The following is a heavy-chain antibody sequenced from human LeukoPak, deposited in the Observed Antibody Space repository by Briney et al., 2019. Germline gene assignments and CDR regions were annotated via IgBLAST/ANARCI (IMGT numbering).Heavy chain of an antibody. Sequence: PSETLSLTCTVSGGSISSYYWSWIRQPPGKGLEWIGYIYYSGSTNYNPSLKSRVTISVDTSKNQFSLKLSSVTAADTAVYYCARYSSGFAFWFDPWGQGTQVTVSS. CDR3: ARYSSGFAFWFDP. CDR1: GGSISSYY. CDR2: IYYSGST. J-gene: IGHJ5*02. V-gene: IGHV4-59*01. D-gene: IGHD6-19*01.